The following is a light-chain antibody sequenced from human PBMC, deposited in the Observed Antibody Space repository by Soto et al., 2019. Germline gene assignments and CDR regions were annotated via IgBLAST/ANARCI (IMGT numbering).Light chain of an antibody. CDR2: EAS. CDR3: QQYDSDSPT. V-gene: IGKV1-5*03. J-gene: IGKJ2*01. CDR1: QSINNW. Sequence: DLQMTQSPSTLSASVGDRVTITCRASQSINNWLAWYQQKPGKAPKLLIYEASSLLSGVPSRFSGSGSGTEFTLTISSLQPDDFADYYCQQYDSDSPTFGQGTKLDI.